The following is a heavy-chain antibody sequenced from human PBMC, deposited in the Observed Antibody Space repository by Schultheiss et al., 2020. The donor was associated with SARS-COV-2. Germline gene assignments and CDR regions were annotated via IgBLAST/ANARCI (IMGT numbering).Heavy chain of an antibody. CDR2: ISSSSSYI. V-gene: IGHV3-21*01. CDR1: GFTFSSYS. J-gene: IGHJ6*02. Sequence: GESLKISCAASGFTFSSYSMNWVRQAPGKGLEWVSSISSSSSYIYYADSVKGRFTISRDNAKNSLYLQMNSLRAEDTAVYYCARVASGDIVVVVAASMIDYYYGMDVWGQGTTVTVSS. D-gene: IGHD2-15*01. CDR3: ARVASGDIVVVVAASMIDYYYGMDV.